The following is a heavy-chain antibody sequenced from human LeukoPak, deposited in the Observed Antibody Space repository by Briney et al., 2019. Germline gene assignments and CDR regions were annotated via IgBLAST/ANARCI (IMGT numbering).Heavy chain of an antibody. D-gene: IGHD3-22*01. CDR2: IIPIFGTA. CDR1: GYTFTSYG. Sequence: SVKVSCKASGYTFTSYGISWVRQAPGQGLEWMGGIIPIFGTANYAQKFQGRVTITADESTSTAYMELSSLRSEDTTVYYCARETYYYDSSGPDAFDIWGQGTMVTVSS. J-gene: IGHJ3*02. CDR3: ARETYYYDSSGPDAFDI. V-gene: IGHV1-69*13.